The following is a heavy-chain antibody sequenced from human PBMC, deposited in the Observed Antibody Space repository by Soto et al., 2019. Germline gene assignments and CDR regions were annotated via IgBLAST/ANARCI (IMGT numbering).Heavy chain of an antibody. CDR3: ASAHKCKHSLRYFFTWFDT. Sequence: ASVKVSCKASGGTFSSYAISWVRQAPGQGLEWMGGIIPIFGTANYAQKFQGRVTITADKSTSTAYMELSSLRSEDTAVYYCASAHKCKHSLRYFFTWFDTWGQGTLVTVSS. V-gene: IGHV1-69*06. D-gene: IGHD3-9*01. CDR2: IIPIFGTA. J-gene: IGHJ5*02. CDR1: GGTFSSYA.